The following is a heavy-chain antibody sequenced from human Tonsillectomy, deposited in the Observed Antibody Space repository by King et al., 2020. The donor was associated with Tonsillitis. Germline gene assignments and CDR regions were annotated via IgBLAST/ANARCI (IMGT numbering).Heavy chain of an antibody. D-gene: IGHD6-6*01. CDR3: ARGGRSSYDYYGRDV. CDR2: ISGSSSTL. V-gene: IGHV3-48*02. CDR1: GFTFSSYS. J-gene: IGHJ6*02. Sequence: VQLVESGGGLVQPGGSLRLSCAASGFTFSSYSMNWVRQAPGKGLEWVSYISGSSSTLYYADSVKGRFTISRDNAKNSLYLQMNSLRDEDTAVYYCARGGRSSYDYYGRDVWGQGTTVTVSS.